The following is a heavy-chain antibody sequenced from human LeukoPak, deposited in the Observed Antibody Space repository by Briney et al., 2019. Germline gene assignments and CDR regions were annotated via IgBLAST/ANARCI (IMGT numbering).Heavy chain of an antibody. V-gene: IGHV1-69*04. CDR3: ARGPKGSGSYYYDY. Sequence: ASVKVSCKASGGTFSSYAISWVRHVHGQGLEWVGRIIPILGISNYAQKFQGRVTITADKSTSTAYMELSSLRSEDMAVYYCARGPKGSGSYYYDYWGQGTLVTVSS. J-gene: IGHJ4*02. CDR2: IIPILGIS. D-gene: IGHD3-10*01. CDR1: GGTFSSYA.